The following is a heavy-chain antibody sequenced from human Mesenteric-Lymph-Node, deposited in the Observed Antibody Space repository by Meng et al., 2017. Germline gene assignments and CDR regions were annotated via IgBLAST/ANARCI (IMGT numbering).Heavy chain of an antibody. V-gene: IGHV4-34*01. J-gene: IGHJ5*02. D-gene: IGHD6-13*01. CDR1: GGSFSGYY. CDR3: ARVAAAGNEWFDP. CDR2: INHSGST. Sequence: VQLQRLCVGLLKPSETLSLTCAVYGGSFSGYYWSWIRQPPGKGLVWIGEINHSGSTNYNPSLKSRVTISVDTSKNQFSLKLSSVTAADTAAYYCARVAAAGNEWFDPWGQGTLVTVSS.